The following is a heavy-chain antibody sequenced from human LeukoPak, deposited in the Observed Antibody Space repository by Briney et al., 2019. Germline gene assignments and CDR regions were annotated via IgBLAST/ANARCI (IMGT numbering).Heavy chain of an antibody. CDR1: GYSFTSYW. J-gene: IGHJ4*02. Sequence: GESLKISCKGYGYSFTSYWIIWVRQMPGKGLEWTGRIDPSDSYTNYSPSLQGHVAISADKSISAAYLQWSNLKASDTAMYYCARARADHYSFDYWGQGTLVTVSS. V-gene: IGHV5-10-1*01. CDR3: ARARADHYSFDY. CDR2: IDPSDSYT.